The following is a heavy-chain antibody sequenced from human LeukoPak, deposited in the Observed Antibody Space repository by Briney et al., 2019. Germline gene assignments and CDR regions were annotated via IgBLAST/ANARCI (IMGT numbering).Heavy chain of an antibody. CDR2: INPSGGST. Sequence: ASVKVSCKASGYTFTSYYMYWVRQAPGQGLEWMGIINPSGGSTSYAQKFQGRVTMTRDMSTSTVYMELSSLRSEDTAVYYCARDLIAAAGSDYYYMDVWGKGTTVTVSS. CDR3: ARDLIAAAGSDYYYMDV. J-gene: IGHJ6*03. D-gene: IGHD6-13*01. CDR1: GYTFTSYY. V-gene: IGHV1-46*01.